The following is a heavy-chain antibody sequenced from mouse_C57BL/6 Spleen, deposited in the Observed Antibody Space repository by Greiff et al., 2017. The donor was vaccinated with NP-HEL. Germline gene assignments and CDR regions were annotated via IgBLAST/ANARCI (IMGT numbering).Heavy chain of an antibody. D-gene: IGHD1-1*01. CDR2: INPNNGGT. Sequence: VQLQQSGPELVKPGASVKIPCKASGYTFTDYNMDWVKQSHGKSLEWIGDINPNNGGTIYNQKFKGKATLTVDKSTSTAYMELRSLTSEDTAVYYCARPYGSSYRYFDVWGTGTTVTVSS. CDR1: GYTFTDYN. CDR3: ARPYGSSYRYFDV. J-gene: IGHJ1*03. V-gene: IGHV1-18*01.